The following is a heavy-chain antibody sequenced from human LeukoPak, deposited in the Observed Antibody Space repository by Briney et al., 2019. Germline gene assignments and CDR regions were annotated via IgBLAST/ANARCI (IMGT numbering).Heavy chain of an antibody. Sequence: GASVTVSCTASGYTFTSYGISWVRQAPGQGLEWMGWISAYNGNTNYAQKLQGRVTMTTDTSTSTAYMELRSLRSDDTAVYYCARVVPALRNWFDPWGQGTLVTVSS. CDR2: ISAYNGNT. CDR1: GYTFTSYG. J-gene: IGHJ5*02. D-gene: IGHD2-2*01. V-gene: IGHV1-18*01. CDR3: ARVVPALRNWFDP.